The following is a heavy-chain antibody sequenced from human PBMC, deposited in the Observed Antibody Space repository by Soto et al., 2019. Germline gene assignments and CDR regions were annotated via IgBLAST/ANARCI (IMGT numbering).Heavy chain of an antibody. J-gene: IGHJ4*02. CDR3: ARDEQTYYYDSSGYFD. V-gene: IGHV1-46*01. CDR1: GYTFTSYY. CDR2: INPSGGST. Sequence: QVQLVQSGAEVKKPGASVKVSCKASGYTFTSYYMNCVRQAPGQGLEWMGIINPSGGSTSYAQKFQGRVTMTRDTSTSTVYMELSSLRSEDTAVYYCARDEQTYYYDSSGYFDWGQGTLVTVSS. D-gene: IGHD3-22*01.